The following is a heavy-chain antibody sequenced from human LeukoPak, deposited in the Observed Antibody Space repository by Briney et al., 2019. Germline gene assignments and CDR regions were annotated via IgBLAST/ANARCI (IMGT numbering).Heavy chain of an antibody. D-gene: IGHD2-2*03. Sequence: GGSLRLSCAASRFXFSTYAIDWVRQAPGKGLEWVSAISTSGERTFYADSVQGRLTASRDNSKNTLYLQLSSLRAEDTAVYYCVRDGYCSSSSCPKGTTLDIWGQGTMVTVSS. CDR3: VRDGYCSSSSCPKGTTLDI. V-gene: IGHV3-23*01. CDR2: ISTSGERT. J-gene: IGHJ3*02. CDR1: RFXFSTYA.